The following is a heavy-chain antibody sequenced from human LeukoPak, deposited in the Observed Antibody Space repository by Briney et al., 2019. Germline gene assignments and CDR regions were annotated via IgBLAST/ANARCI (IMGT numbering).Heavy chain of an antibody. D-gene: IGHD3-16*01. Sequence: GGSLRLSCAASGFTFSSYAMSWVRQAPGKGLEWVSAISGSGGSTYYADSVKGRFTISRDNSKNTLYLQMNSLRAEDTAVHYCAKDLQGGVAYTDYWGQGTLVTVSS. V-gene: IGHV3-23*01. CDR2: ISGSGGST. CDR3: AKDLQGGVAYTDY. J-gene: IGHJ4*02. CDR1: GFTFSSYA.